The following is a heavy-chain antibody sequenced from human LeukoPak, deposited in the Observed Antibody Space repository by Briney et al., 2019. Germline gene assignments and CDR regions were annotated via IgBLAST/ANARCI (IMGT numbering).Heavy chain of an antibody. Sequence: NPSETLSLTCAVSGGSISSSNWWSWVRQPPGKGLEWIGEIYHSGSTNYNPSLKSRVTISVDKSKNQFSLKLSSVTAADTAVYYCARVRGGTYNHYFDYWGQGTLVTVSS. D-gene: IGHD5-24*01. V-gene: IGHV4-4*02. J-gene: IGHJ4*02. CDR1: GGSISSSNW. CDR2: IYHSGST. CDR3: ARVRGGTYNHYFDY.